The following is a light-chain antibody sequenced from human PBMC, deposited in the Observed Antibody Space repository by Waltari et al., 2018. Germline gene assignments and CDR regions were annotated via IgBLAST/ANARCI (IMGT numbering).Light chain of an antibody. CDR1: QSVSSD. J-gene: IGKJ4*01. V-gene: IGKV3-15*01. CDR2: GAS. CDR3: QHYRIWPLT. Sequence: IVMTQSPATLSMSPGERATLSCRASQSVSSDLAWYQQRPGQAPTLLIYGASTRATGVPATFSGSGSGTEFTLTISSLQSEDSAVYYCQHYRIWPLTFGGVTKMEIK.